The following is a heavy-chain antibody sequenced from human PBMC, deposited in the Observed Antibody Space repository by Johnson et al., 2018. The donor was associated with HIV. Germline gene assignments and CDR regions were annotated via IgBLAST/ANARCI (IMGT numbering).Heavy chain of an antibody. V-gene: IGHV3-11*04. CDR2: ISSSGSSI. Sequence: QVQLVESGGGLVQPRGSLRLSCAASGFIFRDYYMSWIRQAPGKGLEWVSYISSSGSSIYYADSVKGRFTISRDNAKSSLYLQMKGLRAEDTAVYYCARASTTVTTGDDAFDIWGQGTMVTVSS. CDR1: GFIFRDYY. D-gene: IGHD4-17*01. J-gene: IGHJ3*02. CDR3: ARASTTVTTGDDAFDI.